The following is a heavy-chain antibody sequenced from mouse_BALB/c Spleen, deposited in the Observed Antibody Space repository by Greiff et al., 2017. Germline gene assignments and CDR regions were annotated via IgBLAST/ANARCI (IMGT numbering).Heavy chain of an antibody. D-gene: IGHD1-1*01. CDR3: AREGYYYGSSRYWYFDV. CDR2: ISSGGSYT. J-gene: IGHJ1*01. Sequence: DVKLVESGGGLVKPGGSLKLSCAASGFTFSSYAMSWVRQSPEKRLEWVAEISSGGSYTYYPDTVTGRFTISRDNAKNTLYLEMSSLRSEDTAMYYCAREGYYYGSSRYWYFDVWGAGTTVTVSS. CDR1: GFTFSSYA. V-gene: IGHV5-9-4*01.